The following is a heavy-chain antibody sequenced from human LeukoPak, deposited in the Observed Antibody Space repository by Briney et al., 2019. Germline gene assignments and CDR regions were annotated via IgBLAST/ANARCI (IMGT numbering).Heavy chain of an antibody. J-gene: IGHJ4*02. Sequence: PGGSLRLSCAASGFAFSTYSMNWVRQAPGKGLEWIAYISSGSSPIYYADSVKGRFTISRDNAKNSLFLRMNSLRAEDTAVYYCAKRYCSTTSCYKRYGSGSYFFDYWGQGTLVTVSS. CDR2: ISSGSSPI. CDR1: GFAFSTYS. V-gene: IGHV3-48*01. D-gene: IGHD2-2*02. CDR3: AKRYCSTTSCYKRYGSGSYFFDY.